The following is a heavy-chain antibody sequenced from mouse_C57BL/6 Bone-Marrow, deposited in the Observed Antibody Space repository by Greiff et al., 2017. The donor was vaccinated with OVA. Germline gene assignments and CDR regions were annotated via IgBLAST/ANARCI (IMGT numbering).Heavy chain of an antibody. CDR3: ARDGNPFDY. D-gene: IGHD2-1*01. CDR2: ISGGGGNT. Sequence: EVKVVESGGGLVKPGGSLKLSCAASGFTFSSYTMSWVRQTPEKRLEWVATISGGGGNTYYPDSVKGRFTISRDNAKNTLYLQMSSLRSEDTALYYCARDGNPFDYWGQGTTLTVSS. CDR1: GFTFSSYT. V-gene: IGHV5-9*01. J-gene: IGHJ2*01.